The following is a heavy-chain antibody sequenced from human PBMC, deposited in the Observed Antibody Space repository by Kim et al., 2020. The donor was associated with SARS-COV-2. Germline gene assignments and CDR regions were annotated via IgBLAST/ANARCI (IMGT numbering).Heavy chain of an antibody. V-gene: IGHV4-31*02. CDR2: ST. J-gene: IGHJ4*02. D-gene: IGHD4-17*01. Sequence: STYYNPSPKRRVTIPVDTSKNQFAPKLSSVTAADTAVYYCARDRDYVFDYWGQGTLVTVSS. CDR3: ARDRDYVFDY.